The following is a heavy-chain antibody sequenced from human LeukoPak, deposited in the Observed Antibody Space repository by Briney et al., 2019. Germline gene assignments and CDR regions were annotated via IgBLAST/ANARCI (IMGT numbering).Heavy chain of an antibody. V-gene: IGHV4-59*08. D-gene: IGHD1-1*01. CDR3: ARCSRGTSVGMDV. CDR1: GGSISNYY. CDR2: IYYSGNT. Sequence: PSETLSLTCSVSGGSISNYYWTWIRQPPGKGLEWIGYIYYSGNTNYNPPLKSRVTISLDTFKNQLSLKLTSVTAADTAVYYCARCSRGTSVGMDVWGQGTTVTVSS. J-gene: IGHJ6*02.